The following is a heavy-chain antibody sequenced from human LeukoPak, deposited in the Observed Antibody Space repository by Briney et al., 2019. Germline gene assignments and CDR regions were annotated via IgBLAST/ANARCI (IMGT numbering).Heavy chain of an antibody. Sequence: GGSLRLSCAASGFTLSTSGNHWVRQAPGKGLEWVAVISYDGSNKYYADSVKSRFTISRDNSKNTMYLQMNSLRAEDTAVYYCARDPYPIVVVVAATASYFDYWGQGTLVTVSS. V-gene: IGHV3-30*03. J-gene: IGHJ4*02. CDR1: GFTLSTSG. CDR3: ARDPYPIVVVVAATASYFDY. CDR2: ISYDGSNK. D-gene: IGHD2-15*01.